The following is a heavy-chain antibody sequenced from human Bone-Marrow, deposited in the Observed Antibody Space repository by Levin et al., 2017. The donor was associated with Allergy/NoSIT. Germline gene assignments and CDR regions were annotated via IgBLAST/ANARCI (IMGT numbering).Heavy chain of an antibody. V-gene: IGHV1-2*02. D-gene: IGHD2-15*01. J-gene: IGHJ4*02. CDR1: GYTFTGYY. CDR3: ARAIAVGARDY. CDR2: INPYSGVT. Sequence: ASVKVSCEVSGYTFTGYYIHWVRQAPGQGLEWVAWINPYSGVTNYSQDFQERVTVTTDASINTAYMDFNSLRFNDTAVYYCARAIAVGARDYWGQGTLVSVSS.